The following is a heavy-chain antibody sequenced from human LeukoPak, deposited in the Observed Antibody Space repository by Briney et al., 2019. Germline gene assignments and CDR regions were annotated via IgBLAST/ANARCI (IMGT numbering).Heavy chain of an antibody. Sequence: GRSLRLSCAASGFTFRSYGMHWVRQAPGKGLEWVAVIWYDGSNKYYADSVKGRFTISRDNSKNTLHLQMNSLRAEDTAVYYCAKGSLYVPQDWGQGTLVTVSS. CDR3: AKGSLYVPQD. CDR2: IWYDGSNK. J-gene: IGHJ4*02. D-gene: IGHD3-16*01. V-gene: IGHV3-33*06. CDR1: GFTFRSYG.